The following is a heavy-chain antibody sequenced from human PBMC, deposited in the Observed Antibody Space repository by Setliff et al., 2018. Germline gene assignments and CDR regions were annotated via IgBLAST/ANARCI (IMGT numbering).Heavy chain of an antibody. CDR3: TVYNTGSSKDHY. CDR1: GGSISSSNW. J-gene: IGHJ4*02. D-gene: IGHD2-8*02. Sequence: SETLSLTCAVSGGSISSSNWWSWIRQPPGRALEWIGEALQGGSTNYNPSLRGRVIISLDTSKRQFALRINSVTAADTALYYCTVYNTGSSKDHYWGQGTPVTVSS. CDR2: ALQGGST. V-gene: IGHV4-4*02.